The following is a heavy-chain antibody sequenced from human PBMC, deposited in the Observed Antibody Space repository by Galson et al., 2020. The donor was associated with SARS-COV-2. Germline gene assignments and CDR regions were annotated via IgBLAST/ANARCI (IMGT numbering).Heavy chain of an antibody. CDR1: GFTFTSSA. J-gene: IGHJ4*02. Sequence: SVKVSCKASGFTFTSSAVQWVRQARGQRLEWIGWIVVGSGNTNYAQKFQERVTITRDMSTSTAYMELSSLRAEDTAVYYCARDWAIFGVVPQDYWGQGTLVTVSS. CDR3: ARDWAIFGVVPQDY. V-gene: IGHV1-58*01. CDR2: IVVGSGNT. D-gene: IGHD3-3*01.